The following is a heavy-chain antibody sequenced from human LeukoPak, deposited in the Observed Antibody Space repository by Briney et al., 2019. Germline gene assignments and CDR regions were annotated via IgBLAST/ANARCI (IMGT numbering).Heavy chain of an antibody. Sequence: SETLSLTCTVPGGSISSYYWSWIRQPPGKGLEWIGFIYYSGSTNYNPSLKSRVTISVDTSKNQFSLKLRYVTAADTAVYYCARAYARQGAVGAANFDYWGQGTLVTVSS. CDR1: GGSISSYY. J-gene: IGHJ4*02. CDR3: ARAYARQGAVGAANFDY. V-gene: IGHV4-59*01. D-gene: IGHD1-26*01. CDR2: IYYSGST.